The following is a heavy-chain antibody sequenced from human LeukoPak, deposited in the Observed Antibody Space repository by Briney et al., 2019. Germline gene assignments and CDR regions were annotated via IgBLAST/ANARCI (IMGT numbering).Heavy chain of an antibody. Sequence: GGSLRLSCAASGFTFSSYAMSWVRQAPGKGLEWASAISGSGSSTYYADSVKGRFTISRDNSKNTLYLQMNSLRAEDTAVYYCAKDKGWGYSAYDCYGMDVWGQGTTVTVSS. V-gene: IGHV3-23*01. D-gene: IGHD1-26*01. J-gene: IGHJ6*02. CDR1: GFTFSSYA. CDR2: ISGSGSST. CDR3: AKDKGWGYSAYDCYGMDV.